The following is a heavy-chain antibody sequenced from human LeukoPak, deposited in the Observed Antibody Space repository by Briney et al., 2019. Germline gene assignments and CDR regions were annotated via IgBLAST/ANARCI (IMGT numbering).Heavy chain of an antibody. Sequence: SEALSLTCTVSGGSISSSSYYWGWIRQPPGKGLEWIGSIYYSGSTYYNPSLKSRVTISVDTSKNQFSLKLSSVTAADTAVYYCARRPDTYYYDSSGYYSPRDDAFDIWGQGTMVTVSS. CDR3: ARRPDTYYYDSSGYYSPRDDAFDI. V-gene: IGHV4-39*01. CDR2: IYYSGST. D-gene: IGHD3-22*01. CDR1: GGSISSSSYY. J-gene: IGHJ3*02.